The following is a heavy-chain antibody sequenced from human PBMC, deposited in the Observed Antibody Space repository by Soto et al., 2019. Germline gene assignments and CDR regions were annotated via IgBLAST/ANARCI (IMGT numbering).Heavy chain of an antibody. CDR1: GGSISSSSYY. V-gene: IGHV4-39*01. Sequence: SETLSLTCTVSGGSISSSSYYWGWIRQPPGKGLEWIGSIYYSGSTYYNPSLKSRVTISVDTSKNQFSLKLSSVTAADTAVYYCARRTAMVTCFDYWGQGTLVT. D-gene: IGHD5-18*01. CDR2: IYYSGST. J-gene: IGHJ4*02. CDR3: ARRTAMVTCFDY.